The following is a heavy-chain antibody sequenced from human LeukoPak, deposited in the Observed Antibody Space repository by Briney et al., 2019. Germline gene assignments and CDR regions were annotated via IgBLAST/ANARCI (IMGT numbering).Heavy chain of an antibody. D-gene: IGHD3-9*01. V-gene: IGHV3-15*01. J-gene: IGHJ4*02. CDR1: GFTFSNDS. CDR3: TLDILTGYYPYY. CDR2: IKSKTDGGTT. Sequence: GGSLRLSCAASGFTFSNDSMRWVRQAPGKGLEWVGRIKSKTDGGTTDYAATVKGRFTISRDDSKSTLYLQMNSLKTEHTAVYYCTLDILTGYYPYYWGKGNRVSVFS.